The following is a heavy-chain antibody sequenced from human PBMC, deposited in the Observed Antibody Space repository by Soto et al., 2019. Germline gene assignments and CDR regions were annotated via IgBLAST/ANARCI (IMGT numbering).Heavy chain of an antibody. CDR3: TTFLEYQLLAPPYYYYGMDV. CDR1: GFTFSNAW. CDR2: IKSKTDGGTT. V-gene: IGHV3-15*01. J-gene: IGHJ6*02. Sequence: GGSLRLSCAASGFTFSNAWMSWVRQAPGKGLEWVGRIKSKTDGGTTDYAAPVKGRFTISRDDSKNTLYLQMNSLKTEDTAVYYCTTFLEYQLLAPPYYYYGMDVWGQGTTVTVS. D-gene: IGHD2-2*01.